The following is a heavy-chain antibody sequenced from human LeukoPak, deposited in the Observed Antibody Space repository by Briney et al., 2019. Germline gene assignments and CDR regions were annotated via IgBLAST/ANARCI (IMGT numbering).Heavy chain of an antibody. J-gene: IGHJ5*02. CDR1: GYTFSSYG. V-gene: IGHV1-18*01. Sequence: WASVKVSCKASGYTFSSYGISWVRQAPGQGLEWMGWINAGNGNTEYSQEFQGRLTMTRDTSISTAYMELSRLTSDDTAVYYCARDHFIGDVPGFRVSSLNFRYPNSWGRGTLVTVSS. CDR3: ARDHFIGDVPGFRVSSLNFRYPNS. CDR2: INAGNGNT. D-gene: IGHD2-21*01.